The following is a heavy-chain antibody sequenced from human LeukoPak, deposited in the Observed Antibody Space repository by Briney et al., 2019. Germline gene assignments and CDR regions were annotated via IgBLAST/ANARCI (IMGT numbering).Heavy chain of an antibody. CDR1: GGSFRGSY. Sequence: PSYSLDLTCAVYGGSFRGSYGGWIRKPQGKGLEWIGTIYYSGSTYYNPSLTSRVTISVDTSKNQFSLKLSSVTAADTAVYYCARHKDYYYSYMDVWGKGTTVTISS. CDR2: IYYSGST. J-gene: IGHJ6*03. V-gene: IGHV4-39*01. CDR3: ARHKDYYYSYMDV.